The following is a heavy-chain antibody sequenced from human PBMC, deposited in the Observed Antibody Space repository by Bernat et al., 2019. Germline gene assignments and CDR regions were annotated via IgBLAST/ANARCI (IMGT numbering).Heavy chain of an antibody. Sequence: EVQLVQSGGDLVQPGGSLRLSCAASFTLNTYAMSWVRQAPGKGLEWISFISGTGATTHYAESVKGRFTVSKDDRKNILYLQLNTLRAADTAIYYCARDGYTWIPFDYWGQGSLVTVSS. CDR3: ARDGYTWIPFDY. CDR2: ISGTGATT. J-gene: IGHJ4*02. CDR1: FTLNTYA. D-gene: IGHD1-1*01. V-gene: IGHV3-23*04.